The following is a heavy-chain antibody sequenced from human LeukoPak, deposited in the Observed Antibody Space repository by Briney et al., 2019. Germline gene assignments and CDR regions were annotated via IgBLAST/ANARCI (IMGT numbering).Heavy chain of an antibody. J-gene: IGHJ4*02. Sequence: PGGSLRLSCAASGFTFSSYAMHWVRQAPGKGLEWVAVISYDGSNKYYADSVKGRFTISRDNSKNTLYLQMNSLRAEDTAVYYCARVGGYYYDSSGYDYWGQGTLVTVSS. CDR3: ARVGGYYYDSSGYDY. D-gene: IGHD3-22*01. CDR2: ISYDGSNK. V-gene: IGHV3-30-3*01. CDR1: GFTFSSYA.